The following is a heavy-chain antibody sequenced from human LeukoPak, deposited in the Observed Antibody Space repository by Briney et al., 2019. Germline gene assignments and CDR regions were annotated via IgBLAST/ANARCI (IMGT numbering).Heavy chain of an antibody. V-gene: IGHV4-59*01. CDR1: SGSIRRNY. J-gene: IGHJ5*02. CDR3: ARNEDNWFGP. Sequence: SETLSLTCTVSSGSIRRNYWSWFRQPPGKELEWIGYIYHSGSANYNPSLKSRVTISVDTSKSQFSLKLSSVTTADTAVYYCARNEDNWFGPWGQGTLVTVSS. CDR2: IYHSGSA.